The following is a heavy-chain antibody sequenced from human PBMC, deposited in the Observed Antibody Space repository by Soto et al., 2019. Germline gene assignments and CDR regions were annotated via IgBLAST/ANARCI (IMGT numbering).Heavy chain of an antibody. CDR2: IYYTGNT. CDR3: ERHSIWLLLSDY. J-gene: IGHJ4*02. D-gene: IGHD3-22*01. V-gene: IGHV4-39*01. CDR1: GGSISNSNYY. Sequence: SLTCNVSGGSISNSNYYWGCIRQPPGKGLERIGSIYYTGNTYYNPSLKSRVTISVDTSKNQFSLKLGSVTAADTAVYFCERHSIWLLLSDYWGQGTLVTVSS.